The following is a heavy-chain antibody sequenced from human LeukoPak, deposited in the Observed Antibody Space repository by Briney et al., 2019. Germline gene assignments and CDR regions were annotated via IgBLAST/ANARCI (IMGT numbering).Heavy chain of an antibody. J-gene: IGHJ1*01. D-gene: IGHD4-17*01. CDR3: YGANVQH. CDR1: GFTFSSYW. V-gene: IGHV3-74*01. Sequence: SGGSLRLSCAASGFTFSSYWMVWVRQAQAKGLVWVSATITDGSTTTYADSVKGRFTIARDNARNTVYLQMNSLRVEDTAVYYCYGANVQHWGPGTLVTVHS. CDR2: TITDGSTT.